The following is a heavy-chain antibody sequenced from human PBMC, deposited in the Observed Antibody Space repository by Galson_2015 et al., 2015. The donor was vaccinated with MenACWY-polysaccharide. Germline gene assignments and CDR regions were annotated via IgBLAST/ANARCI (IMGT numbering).Heavy chain of an antibody. D-gene: IGHD3-10*01. Sequence: SVKVSCKASGYTFTGHYIHWVRQAPGQGLEWMGWINPNSGGTSYAQKFQGWVTMTRDTSLSTAYMELSRLRSDDTAVYYCARGGNLWIGGLLFWFDPWGQGTLVTVSS. J-gene: IGHJ5*02. CDR3: ARGGNLWIGGLLFWFDP. CDR2: INPNSGGT. CDR1: GYTFTGHY. V-gene: IGHV1-2*04.